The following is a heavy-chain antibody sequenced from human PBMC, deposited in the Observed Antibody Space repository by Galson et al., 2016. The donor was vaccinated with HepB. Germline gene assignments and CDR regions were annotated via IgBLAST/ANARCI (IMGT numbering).Heavy chain of an antibody. CDR3: ARDFPWFGDLPMYYMDV. D-gene: IGHD3-10*01. J-gene: IGHJ6*03. CDR1: GGTFNTYV. V-gene: IGHV1-69*06. Sequence: SVKVSCKASGGTFNTYVITWVRQAPGQGLEWMGGIIPMFGAAKYAQNFQGRLTITADRSTSTAYMELSGLISDDTAVYYCARDFPWFGDLPMYYMDVWGKGTTVTVSS. CDR2: IIPMFGAA.